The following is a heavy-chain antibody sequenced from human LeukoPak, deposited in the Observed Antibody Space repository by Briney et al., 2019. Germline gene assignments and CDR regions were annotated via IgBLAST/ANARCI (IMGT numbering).Heavy chain of an antibody. J-gene: IGHJ4*02. D-gene: IGHD3-22*01. V-gene: IGHV3-23*01. CDR2: ISNIDGST. CDR1: GFTFSNSA. Sequence: GGSLRLSCATSGFTFSNSAMSWVRQAPGKGLAWVSGISNIDGSTYYADSVKGRFTISRDNSKNTVYLQMNSLRAEDTAVYYCARWPRPYYYDSSGYYNYWGQGTLVTVSS. CDR3: ARWPRPYYYDSSGYYNY.